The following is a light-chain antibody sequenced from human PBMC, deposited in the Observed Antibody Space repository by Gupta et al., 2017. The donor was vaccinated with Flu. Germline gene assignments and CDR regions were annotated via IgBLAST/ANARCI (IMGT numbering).Light chain of an antibody. CDR1: QSVRSSY. CDR2: GAS. CDR3: QQYGSSPCT. Sequence: DIVLTPSPGTLSLSPGERATLSCRASQSVRSSYLAWYQQKPGQAPRLLIYGASSRATGIPDRFNGSGSGTDFTLTISRLEPEDFAVYYCQQYGSSPCTFGQGTKLEIK. V-gene: IGKV3-20*01. J-gene: IGKJ1*01.